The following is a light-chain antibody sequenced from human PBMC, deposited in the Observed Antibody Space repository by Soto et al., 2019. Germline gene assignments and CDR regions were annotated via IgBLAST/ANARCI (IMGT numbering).Light chain of an antibody. Sequence: QAVATQPPSVSGAPGQRVTISCTGSSYNIGAGYEVHGYQQLPGTAPKLLIYGNSNRPSGVTDRFSGSKSGTSASLAITGLQAEDEADYYCQSYDSSLSAPVVFGGGTKLTVL. CDR1: SYNIGAGYE. J-gene: IGLJ2*01. CDR2: GNS. V-gene: IGLV1-40*01. CDR3: QSYDSSLSAPVV.